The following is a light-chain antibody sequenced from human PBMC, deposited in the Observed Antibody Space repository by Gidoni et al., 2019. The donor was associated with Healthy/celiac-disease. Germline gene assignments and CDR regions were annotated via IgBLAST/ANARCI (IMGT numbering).Light chain of an antibody. CDR1: QSISSW. J-gene: IGKJ1*01. Sequence: DIQMTQSPSTLSASVGDRVTITCRASQSISSWLAWYQQKLGKAPKLLIYKASSLESGVPSRFSGSGSGTEFTLTISSLQPDDFATYYCQQYNSYGTFGQXTKVEIK. V-gene: IGKV1-5*03. CDR3: QQYNSYGT. CDR2: KAS.